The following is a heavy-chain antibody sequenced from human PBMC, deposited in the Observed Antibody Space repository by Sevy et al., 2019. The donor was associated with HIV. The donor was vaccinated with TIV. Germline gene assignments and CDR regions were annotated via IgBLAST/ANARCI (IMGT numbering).Heavy chain of an antibody. J-gene: IGHJ6*02. Sequence: GGSLRLSCAASGFTFSSYAMHWVRQAPGKGLEWVAVISYDGSNKYYADSVKGRFTISRDNSKNTLYLQMNGLRAEDTAVYYCAREDAHYYYYYGMDVWGQGTTVTVSS. D-gene: IGHD2-8*01. V-gene: IGHV3-30*04. CDR3: AREDAHYYYYYGMDV. CDR2: ISYDGSNK. CDR1: GFTFSSYA.